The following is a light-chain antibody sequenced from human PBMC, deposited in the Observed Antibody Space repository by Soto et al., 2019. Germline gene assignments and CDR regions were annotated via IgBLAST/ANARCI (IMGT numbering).Light chain of an antibody. CDR1: QAIKSA. V-gene: IGKV1-6*01. CDR2: AAS. CDR3: LQDYNYPWT. J-gene: IGKJ2*01. Sequence: AIQMTQSPPSLSASVGDRVTITCRASQAIKSALAWYQQKPGKAPKLLIYAASSLQSGVPSRFRGSGAGTDFTLTISSLQLEDFATYYCLQDYNYPWTFGQGTDLEI.